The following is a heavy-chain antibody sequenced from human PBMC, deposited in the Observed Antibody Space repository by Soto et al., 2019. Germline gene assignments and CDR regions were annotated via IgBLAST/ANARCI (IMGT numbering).Heavy chain of an antibody. Sequence: SETLSLTCTVSGGSIISSSYYWVWIRQPPGKGLEWIGSIYYSGSTYYNPSLKSRVTISVDTSKNQFSLKLSSVTAADTAVYYCARWAYSSSWHLDAFDIWGQGTMVTVS. V-gene: IGHV4-39*01. CDR3: ARWAYSSSWHLDAFDI. J-gene: IGHJ3*02. CDR1: GGSIISSSYY. CDR2: IYYSGST. D-gene: IGHD6-13*01.